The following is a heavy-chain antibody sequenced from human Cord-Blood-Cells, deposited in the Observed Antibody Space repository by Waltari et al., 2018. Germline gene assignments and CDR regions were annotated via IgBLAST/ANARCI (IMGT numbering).Heavy chain of an antibody. CDR2: ISGSGGST. CDR3: AKDYDSSGYWN. D-gene: IGHD3-22*01. J-gene: IGHJ4*02. Sequence: EVQLLESGGGLVQPGGALRLSCAASGFPLSSYAMSWVRQAPGKGLEWVSAISGSGGSTYYADSVKGRFTISRDNSKNTLYLQMNSLRAEDTAVYYCAKDYDSSGYWNWGQGTLVTVSS. CDR1: GFPLSSYA. V-gene: IGHV3-23*01.